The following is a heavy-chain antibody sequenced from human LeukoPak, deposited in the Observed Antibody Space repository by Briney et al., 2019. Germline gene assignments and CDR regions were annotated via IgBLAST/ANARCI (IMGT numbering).Heavy chain of an antibody. J-gene: IGHJ5*02. CDR2: ISYDGSNK. Sequence: GRSLRLSCAASGFTFSSYAMHWVRQAPGKGLEWVAVISYDGSNKYYADSVKGRFTISRDNSKNTLYLQMNSLGAEDTAVYYCARDYGDYPGAKAYNWFDPWGQGTLVTVSS. D-gene: IGHD4-17*01. CDR3: ARDYGDYPGAKAYNWFDP. CDR1: GFTFSSYA. V-gene: IGHV3-30*01.